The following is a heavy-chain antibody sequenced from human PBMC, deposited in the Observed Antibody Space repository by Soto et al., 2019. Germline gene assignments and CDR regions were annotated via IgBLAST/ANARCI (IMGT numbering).Heavy chain of an antibody. CDR3: ARDPYSSSWYVEDY. V-gene: IGHV3-33*01. CDR2: IWYDGSNK. CDR1: GFTFSSYG. J-gene: IGHJ4*02. Sequence: GGSLRLSCAASGFTFSSYGMHWVRQAPGKGLEWVAVIWYDGSNKYYADSVKGRFTISRDNSKNTLYLQMNSLRAEDTAVYYCARDPYSSSWYVEDYWGQGTLVTVSS. D-gene: IGHD6-13*01.